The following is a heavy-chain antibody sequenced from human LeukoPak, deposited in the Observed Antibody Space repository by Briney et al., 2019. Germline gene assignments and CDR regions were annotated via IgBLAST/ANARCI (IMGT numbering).Heavy chain of an antibody. J-gene: IGHJ3*02. D-gene: IGHD3-22*01. Sequence: PSETLSLTCTVSGGSISSGSYYWSWVRQPAGKGLEWIGRIDTSGSTNYNPSLKSRVTTSVDTSKNQFSLTLSSVTAADPAVYYCATTGYYDSSGYIRDTFDIWGEGTIVSDSS. CDR2: IDTSGST. CDR1: GGSISSGSYY. CDR3: ATTGYYDSSGYIRDTFDI. V-gene: IGHV4-61*02.